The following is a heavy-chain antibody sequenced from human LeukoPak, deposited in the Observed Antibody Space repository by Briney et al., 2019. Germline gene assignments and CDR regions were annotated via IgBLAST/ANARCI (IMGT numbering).Heavy chain of an antibody. D-gene: IGHD3-10*01. CDR3: ARGRAYYYGSGSQGFDY. CDR2: IYYSGST. CDR1: GGSISSYY. Sequence: SVTLSLTCTVSGGSISSYYWSWIRQPPGKGLEWIGYIYYSGSTNYNPSLKSRVTISVDTSKNQFSLKLSSVTAADTAVYYCARGRAYYYGSGSQGFDYWGQGTLVTVSS. V-gene: IGHV4-59*12. J-gene: IGHJ4*02.